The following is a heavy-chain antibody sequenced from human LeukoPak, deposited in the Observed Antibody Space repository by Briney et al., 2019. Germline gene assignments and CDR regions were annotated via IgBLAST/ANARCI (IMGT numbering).Heavy chain of an antibody. CDR2: INHSGSTS. Sequence: SETLSLTCAVYGESFSGYFWNWIRQPPGKGLEWIGEINHSGSTSNHNPSLKSRVTMSVDTSKNQFSLKLSSVTAADMAVYYCARIRPLVVAATLLPPSFDYWGQGTLVTVSS. CDR1: GESFSGYF. CDR3: ARIRPLVVAATLLPPSFDY. D-gene: IGHD2-15*01. V-gene: IGHV4-34*01. J-gene: IGHJ4*02.